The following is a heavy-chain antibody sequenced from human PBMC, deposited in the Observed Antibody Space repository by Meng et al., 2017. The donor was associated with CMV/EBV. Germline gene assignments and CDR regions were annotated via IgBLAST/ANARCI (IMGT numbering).Heavy chain of an antibody. D-gene: IGHD1-7*01. CDR2: IYYRGST. Sequence: ESLKISCTVSGGSISRYYWSWIRQPPGKGLEWIGYIYYRGSTNYNPSLKSRVTISVDTSKNQFSLKLSFVTAADTAVYYCARDRVDGITGTTSGYDYWGQGTLVTVSS. CDR3: ARDRVDGITGTTSGYDY. J-gene: IGHJ4*02. CDR1: GGSISRYY. V-gene: IGHV4-59*01.